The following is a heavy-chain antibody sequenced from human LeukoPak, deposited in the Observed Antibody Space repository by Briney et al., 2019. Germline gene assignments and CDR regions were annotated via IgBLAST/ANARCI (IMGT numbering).Heavy chain of an antibody. V-gene: IGHV3-15*01. CDR1: GFTFSNAW. D-gene: IGHD3-3*01. J-gene: IGHJ4*02. Sequence: PGGSLRLSCAASGFTFSNAWMSWVRQAPGKGLEWVGRIKSKTDGGTTDYAAPVKGRFTISRDDSKNTLYLQMNSLKTEDTAVYYCATDIPVWSGYEYFDYWGQGTLVTVSS. CDR2: IKSKTDGGTT. CDR3: ATDIPVWSGYEYFDY.